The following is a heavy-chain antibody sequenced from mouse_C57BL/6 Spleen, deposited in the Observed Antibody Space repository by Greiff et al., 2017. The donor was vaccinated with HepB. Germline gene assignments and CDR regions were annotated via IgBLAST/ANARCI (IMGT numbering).Heavy chain of an antibody. Sequence: QVQLQQPGAELVMPGASVKLSCKASGYTFTSYWMHWVKQRPGQGLEWIGEIDPSDSYTNYNQKFKGKSTLTVDKSSSTAYMQLSSLTSEDSAVYYCARAGYGSSGDYWGQGTTLTVSS. V-gene: IGHV1-69*01. CDR1: GYTFTSYW. D-gene: IGHD1-1*01. J-gene: IGHJ2*01. CDR3: ARAGYGSSGDY. CDR2: IDPSDSYT.